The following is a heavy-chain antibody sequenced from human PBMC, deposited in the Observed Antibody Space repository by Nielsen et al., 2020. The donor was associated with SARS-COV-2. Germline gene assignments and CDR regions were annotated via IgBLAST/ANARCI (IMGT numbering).Heavy chain of an antibody. CDR3: ARGSSSWEPADY. D-gene: IGHD6-13*01. CDR1: GFTFSSYA. J-gene: IGHJ4*02. Sequence: GGSLRLSCAASGFTFSSYAMSWVRQAPGKGLEWVSAISGSGGSTYYADSVKGRFTISRDNSKKTLCLQMNSLRAEDTAVYYCARGSSSWEPADYWGQGTLVTVSS. CDR2: ISGSGGST. V-gene: IGHV3-23*01.